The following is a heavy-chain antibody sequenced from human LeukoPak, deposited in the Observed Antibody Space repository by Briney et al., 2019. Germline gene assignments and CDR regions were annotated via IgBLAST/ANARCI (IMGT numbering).Heavy chain of an antibody. CDR3: ARWLGDAFDI. J-gene: IGHJ3*02. CDR2: IYHSGST. V-gene: IGHV4-59*08. CDR1: GGSISSYY. Sequence: SETLSLTCTVSGGSISSYYWSWIRQPPGKGLEWIGYIYHSGSTNYNPSLKSRVTISVDTSKKKFSLKLSSVTAADTAVYYCARWLGDAFDIWGQGTMVTVSS. D-gene: IGHD6-19*01.